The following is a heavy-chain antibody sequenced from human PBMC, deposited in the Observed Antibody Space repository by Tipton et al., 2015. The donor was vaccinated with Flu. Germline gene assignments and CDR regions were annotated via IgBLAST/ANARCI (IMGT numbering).Heavy chain of an antibody. CDR1: GDSVSSNSAA. CDR2: TYYTSKWNN. D-gene: IGHD2-8*01. J-gene: IGHJ2*01. CDR3: ARMRARDCTNGVCYLWYFDL. V-gene: IGHV6-1*01. Sequence: PGLVKPSQTLSLTCAISGDSVSSNSAAWNWIRQSPSRGLEWLGRTYYTSKWNNDYAVAVRGRITVNPDTSKNQFSLKLTSVTAADTAVYYCARMRARDCTNGVCYLWYFDLWGRGTLVTVSS.